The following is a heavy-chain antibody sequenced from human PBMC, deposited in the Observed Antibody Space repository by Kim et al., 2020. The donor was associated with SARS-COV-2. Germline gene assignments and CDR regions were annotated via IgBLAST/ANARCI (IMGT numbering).Heavy chain of an antibody. Sequence: SETLSLTCTVSGGSISSYYWSWIRQPAGKGLEWIGRIYTSGSTNYNPSLKSRVTMSVDTSKNQFSLKLSSVTAADTAVYYCARDSCPNPYDFWSGYSHYYYYYMDVWGKGTTVTVSS. CDR2: IYTSGST. J-gene: IGHJ6*03. D-gene: IGHD3-3*01. CDR1: GGSISSYY. CDR3: ARDSCPNPYDFWSGYSHYYYYYMDV. V-gene: IGHV4-4*07.